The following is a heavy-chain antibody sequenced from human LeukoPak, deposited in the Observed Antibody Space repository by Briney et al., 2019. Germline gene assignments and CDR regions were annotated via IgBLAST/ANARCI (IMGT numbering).Heavy chain of an antibody. V-gene: IGHV1-69*13. CDR3: ARDFSRNDVWSGSNWFDP. CDR2: IIPIFGTA. D-gene: IGHD3-3*01. CDR1: GGTFSSYA. J-gene: IGHJ5*02. Sequence: SVKVSCKASGGTFSSYAISWVRQAPGQGLEWMGGIIPIFGTANYAQKFQGRVTITADESTSTAYMELSSLRSEDTAVYYCARDFSRNDVWSGSNWFDPWGQGTLVTVSS.